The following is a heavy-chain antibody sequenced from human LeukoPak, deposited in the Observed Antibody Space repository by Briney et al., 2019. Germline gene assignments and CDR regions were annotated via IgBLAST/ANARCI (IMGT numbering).Heavy chain of an antibody. J-gene: IGHJ4*02. V-gene: IGHV3-53*01. CDR2: IYSGGST. CDR3: AKETQTMIVVGAYFDY. Sequence: GGSLRLSCAASGFTVSSNYMSWVRQAPGKGLEWVSVIYSGGSTYYADSVKGRFTISRDNSKNTLYLQMNSLRAEDTAVYYCAKETQTMIVVGAYFDYWGQGTLVTVSS. D-gene: IGHD3-22*01. CDR1: GFTVSSNY.